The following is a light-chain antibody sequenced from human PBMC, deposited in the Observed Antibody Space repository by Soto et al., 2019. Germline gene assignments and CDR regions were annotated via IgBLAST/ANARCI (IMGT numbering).Light chain of an antibody. Sequence: QSVLTQPPSASGTPGQRVTISCSGSSSNIGSNTVNWYRQLPGTAPKLLIYTNNQRPSRVPDRFSGSKSGTSASLAISGLQSEDEADYYCAAWDDSLNGDVFGTGTKLTVL. CDR3: AAWDDSLNGDV. J-gene: IGLJ1*01. CDR1: SSNIGSNT. CDR2: TNN. V-gene: IGLV1-44*01.